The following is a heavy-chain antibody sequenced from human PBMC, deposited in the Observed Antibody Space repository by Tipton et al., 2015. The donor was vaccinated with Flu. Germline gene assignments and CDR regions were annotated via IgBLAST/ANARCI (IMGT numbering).Heavy chain of an antibody. CDR3: ARPRFASWDFEL. Sequence: TLSLTCAVSGSSISTGYYWGWIRQPPGKGLEWIASLYDSGSIYYNPSLKSRATLSVHTSKNQFSLKLSSVTAADTAVYYCARPRFASWDFELWGRGTLVTVSS. D-gene: IGHD2-21*01. CDR1: GSSISTGYY. CDR2: LYDSGSI. J-gene: IGHJ2*01. V-gene: IGHV4-38-2*01.